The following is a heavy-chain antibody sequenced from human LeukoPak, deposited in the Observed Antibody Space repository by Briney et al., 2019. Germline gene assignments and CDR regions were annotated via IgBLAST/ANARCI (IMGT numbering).Heavy chain of an antibody. D-gene: IGHD2/OR15-2a*01. J-gene: IGHJ5*02. Sequence: ASVKVSCKASGGTFSSYAISWVRQAPGQGREWMGGIIPIFGTANYAQKFQGRVTITTDESTSTAYMELSSLRSEGTAVYYCAREVAIVNWFDPWGQGTLVTVSS. V-gene: IGHV1-69*05. CDR1: GGTFSSYA. CDR3: AREVAIVNWFDP. CDR2: IIPIFGTA.